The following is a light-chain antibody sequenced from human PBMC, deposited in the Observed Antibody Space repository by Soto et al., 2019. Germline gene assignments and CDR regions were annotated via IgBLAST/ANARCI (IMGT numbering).Light chain of an antibody. V-gene: IGLV1-47*02. J-gene: IGLJ3*02. Sequence: QSVLTQPPSASGTPGQRVTISCSGSSTNIGSNYVYWYQQVPGTAPKLLIYSNNQRPSGAPDRFSASKSGTSASLAISGLRSEDEAAYYCATWDDSLNNPVFGGGTKVTVL. CDR1: STNIGSNY. CDR2: SNN. CDR3: ATWDDSLNNPV.